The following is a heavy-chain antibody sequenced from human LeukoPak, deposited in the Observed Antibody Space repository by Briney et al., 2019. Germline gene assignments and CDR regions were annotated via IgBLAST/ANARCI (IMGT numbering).Heavy chain of an antibody. CDR3: ARDLSGSLYFDY. CDR2: LYISGST. J-gene: IGHJ4*02. V-gene: IGHV4-4*07. CDR1: GASISSYY. Sequence: PSETLSLTCTVSGASISSYYNNWIRQTAGRGLEWIGRLYISGSTDYNPSLKSRVTISVDTSNNQFSLNLNSVTAADTAVYFCARDLSGSLYFDYWGQGVLVTVSS. D-gene: IGHD3-10*01.